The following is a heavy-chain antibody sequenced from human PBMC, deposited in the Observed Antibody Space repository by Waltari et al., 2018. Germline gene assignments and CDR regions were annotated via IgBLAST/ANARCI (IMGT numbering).Heavy chain of an antibody. CDR3: GKTRGGYARGIDY. Sequence: EVQVLESGGGLVQPGGSLRLSCAASGFTFSASAMTWVRQAPGEGLEWVSGIDAGGAYKYYADSGKGRFTIARDNSKSTVDLEMNSLRDDDTAIYYCGKTRGGYARGIDYWGQGTLVTVSS. J-gene: IGHJ4*02. CDR2: IDAGGAYK. V-gene: IGHV3-23*01. CDR1: GFTFSASA. D-gene: IGHD5-12*01.